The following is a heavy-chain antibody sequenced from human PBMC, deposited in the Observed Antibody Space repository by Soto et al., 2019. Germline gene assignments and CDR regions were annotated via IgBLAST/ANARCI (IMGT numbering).Heavy chain of an antibody. Sequence: LSLTCAVYGGSFSGYYWSWIRQPPGKGLEWIGEINHSGSTNYNPSLKSRVTISVDTSKNQFSLKLSSVTAADTAVYYCASWPIFGVVRYYYGMDVWGQGTTVTV. V-gene: IGHV4-34*01. J-gene: IGHJ6*02. D-gene: IGHD3-3*01. CDR2: INHSGST. CDR1: GGSFSGYY. CDR3: ASWPIFGVVRYYYGMDV.